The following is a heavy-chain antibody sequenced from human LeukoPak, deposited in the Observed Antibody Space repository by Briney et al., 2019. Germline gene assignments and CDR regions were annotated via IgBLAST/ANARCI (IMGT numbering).Heavy chain of an antibody. J-gene: IGHJ4*02. CDR3: ARVLGAHRYGSIDH. CDR2: INPSSGST. V-gene: IGHV1-46*01. D-gene: IGHD5-18*01. CDR1: GYTFTTYY. Sequence: ASVKVSCKASGYTFTTYYMHWVRQAPGQGLEWMGIINPSSGSTSYAQKFQGRVTMTRDTSTSTVYMELSSLRSEDTAIYYRARVLGAHRYGSIDHWGQGTLVTVSS.